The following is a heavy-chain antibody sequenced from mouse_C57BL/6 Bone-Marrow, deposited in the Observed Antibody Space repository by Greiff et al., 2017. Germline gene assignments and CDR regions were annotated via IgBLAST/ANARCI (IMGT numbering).Heavy chain of an antibody. CDR1: GYTFTDYY. V-gene: IGHV1-26*01. Sequence: EVQLQQSGPELVKPGASVKISCKASGYTFTDYYMNWVKQSHGKSLEWIGDINPNNGGTSYNQKFKGKATLTVDKSSSTAYMELRSLTSEDSAVYYCARWGIYYGNYEDYWGQGTTLTVSS. CDR2: INPNNGGT. J-gene: IGHJ2*01. D-gene: IGHD2-1*01. CDR3: ARWGIYYGNYEDY.